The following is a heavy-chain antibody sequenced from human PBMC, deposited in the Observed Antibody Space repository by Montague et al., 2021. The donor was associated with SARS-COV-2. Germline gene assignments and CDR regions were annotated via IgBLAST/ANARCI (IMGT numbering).Heavy chain of an antibody. CDR1: GGSISSGGYY. V-gene: IGHV4-31*11. CDR3: GRVLGGYCSGGRCYRGWDFDL. J-gene: IGHJ2*01. CDR2: IHSSGGT. Sequence: TLSLTCAVSGGSISSGGYYSSCLLQHPGDGLECIGYIHSSGGTYYPSPHNSRVTIAVDTSKNQFSLKPCSVTAADTAVYYWGRVLGGYCSGGRCYRGWDFDLWGRGTLVPVSS. D-gene: IGHD2-15*01.